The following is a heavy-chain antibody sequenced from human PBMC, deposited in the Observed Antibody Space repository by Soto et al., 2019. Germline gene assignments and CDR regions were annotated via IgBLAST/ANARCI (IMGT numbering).Heavy chain of an antibody. D-gene: IGHD2-2*01. CDR2: TSGSGNNI. J-gene: IGHJ4*02. Sequence: VGSLRLSCAASGFTFGDYYMSWIRQAPGKGLEWVSHTSGSGNNIFYADSVMGRFTISRDNAKNSLYLQMHSLRAEDTAVYYCAREASYCSITSCYYFDYWGQGTLVTVSS. V-gene: IGHV3-11*01. CDR1: GFTFGDYY. CDR3: AREASYCSITSCYYFDY.